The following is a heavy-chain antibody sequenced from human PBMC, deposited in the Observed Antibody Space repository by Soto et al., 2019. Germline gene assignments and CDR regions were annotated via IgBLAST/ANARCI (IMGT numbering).Heavy chain of an antibody. CDR2: IWYDGSNK. V-gene: IGHV3-33*01. J-gene: IGHJ4*02. CDR3: AREILFVFRSPPGSLDY. D-gene: IGHD3-3*01. Sequence: GGSLRLCCAASGFTFSSYGMHWGRQAPGKGLEWVAVIWYDGSNKYYADSVKGRFTISRDNSKNTLYLQMNSLRAEDTAVYYCAREILFVFRSPPGSLDYWGQAPLVTLST. CDR1: GFTFSSYG.